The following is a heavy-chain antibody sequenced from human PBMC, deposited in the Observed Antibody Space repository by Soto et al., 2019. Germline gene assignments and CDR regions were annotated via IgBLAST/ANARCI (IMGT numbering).Heavy chain of an antibody. CDR1: GYTFTSYY. CDR3: ARVYPSDTRYGYVGNNWFDP. J-gene: IGHJ5*02. V-gene: IGHV1-46*03. CDR2: INPSGGST. D-gene: IGHD5-18*01. Sequence: QVQLVQSGAEVKKPGASVKVSCKASGYTFTSYYMHWVRQAPGQGLEWMGIINPSGGSTSYAQKFQGRVHMTRDTSTSTVYMELSSLRSEDTAVYYCARVYPSDTRYGYVGNNWFDPWGQGTLVTVSS.